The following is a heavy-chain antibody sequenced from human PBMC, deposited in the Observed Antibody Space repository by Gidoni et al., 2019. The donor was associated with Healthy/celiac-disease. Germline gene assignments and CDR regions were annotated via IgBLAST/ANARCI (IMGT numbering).Heavy chain of an antibody. CDR2: IIHIFGTA. CDR3: ARVWSGYYSPNWFDP. D-gene: IGHD3-3*01. Sequence: QVHLVHSGAEVKKPGSSVKVSCNASGGTFSSYTISWVRQAPGQGLEWMGGIIHIFGTANYAQKFQGRVTSTADESTSTAYMELSSLRSEDTAVYYCARVWSGYYSPNWFDPWGQGTLVTVSS. CDR1: GGTFSSYT. J-gene: IGHJ5*02. V-gene: IGHV1-69*01.